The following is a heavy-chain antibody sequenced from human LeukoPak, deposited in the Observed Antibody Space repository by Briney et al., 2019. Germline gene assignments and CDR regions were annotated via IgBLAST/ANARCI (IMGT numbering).Heavy chain of an antibody. CDR2: IRYDGSNK. J-gene: IGHJ4*02. V-gene: IGHV3-30*02. D-gene: IGHD6-6*01. CDR1: GFTFSSYG. CDR3: AKDLVGIAARPGQPYFDY. Sequence: TGGSLRLSCAASGFTFSSYGMHWVRQAPGKGLEWVAFIRYDGSNKYYADSVKGRFTISRDNSKNTLYLQMNSLRAEDTAVYYCAKDLVGIAARPGQPYFDYWGQGTLVTVSS.